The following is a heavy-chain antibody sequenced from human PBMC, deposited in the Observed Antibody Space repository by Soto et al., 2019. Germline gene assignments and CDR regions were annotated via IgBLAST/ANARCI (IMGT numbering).Heavy chain of an antibody. V-gene: IGHV3-23*01. D-gene: IGHD2-2*01. Sequence: EVQLLESGGGLEQPGGSLRLSCAASGFTFSTYAMSWVRQAPGKGLEWVSVISDGGSTTYYGDSVKGRFTISRDNSKNTLYLQMHSLRAEDTAVYYCAKVESEYQLLSAFDSWGQGTLVTVSS. J-gene: IGHJ4*02. CDR2: ISDGGSTT. CDR1: GFTFSTYA. CDR3: AKVESEYQLLSAFDS.